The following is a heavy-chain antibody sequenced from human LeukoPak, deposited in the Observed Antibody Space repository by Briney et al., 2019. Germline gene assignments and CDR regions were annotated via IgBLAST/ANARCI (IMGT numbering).Heavy chain of an antibody. Sequence: GGSLRLSCAASGFTFSSYAMPWVRQAPGKGLEWVAVISYDGSNKYYADSVKGRFTISRDNSKNTLYLQMNSLRAEDTAVYYCARGGGDIVVVPAADFDYWGQGTLVTVSS. V-gene: IGHV3-30-3*01. CDR1: GFTFSSYA. D-gene: IGHD2-2*01. CDR2: ISYDGSNK. J-gene: IGHJ4*02. CDR3: ARGGGDIVVVPAADFDY.